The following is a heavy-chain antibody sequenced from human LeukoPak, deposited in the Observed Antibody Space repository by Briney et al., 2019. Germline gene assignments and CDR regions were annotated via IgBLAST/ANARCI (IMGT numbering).Heavy chain of an antibody. Sequence: GGSLRLSCAASRFTVRSNYMSWVRQAPGKGLEWVSVIYSGGRTYYADAVKGRFTISRDDSKNTLYLQMNSLRAEDTAVYYCARSPYNWNDSPYYMDVWGKGTTVTVSS. CDR1: RFTVRSNY. J-gene: IGHJ6*03. CDR3: ARSPYNWNDSPYYMDV. CDR2: IYSGGRT. D-gene: IGHD1-1*01. V-gene: IGHV3-66*02.